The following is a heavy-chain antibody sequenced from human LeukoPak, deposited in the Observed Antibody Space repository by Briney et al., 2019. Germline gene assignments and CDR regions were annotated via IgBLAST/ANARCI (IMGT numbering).Heavy chain of an antibody. CDR1: GYTFTSYD. D-gene: IGHD1-7*01. CDR3: ARAPSITGTTPPGY. CDR2: MNPNSGNT. J-gene: IGHJ4*02. Sequence: ASVKVSCKASGYTFTSYDINWVRQATGQGLEWMGWMNPNSGNTGYAQKFQGRVTMTRNTSISTAYMELSSLRSEDTAVYYCARAPSITGTTPPGYWGQGTLVAVSS. V-gene: IGHV1-8*01.